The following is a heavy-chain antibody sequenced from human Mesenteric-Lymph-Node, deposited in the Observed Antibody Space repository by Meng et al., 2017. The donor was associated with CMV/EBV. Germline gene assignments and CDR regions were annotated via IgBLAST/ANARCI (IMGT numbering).Heavy chain of an antibody. Sequence: GESLKISCAASGFTFSSYSMNWVRQAPGKGLEWVSSISSSSSYIYYADSVKGRFTISRDNAKNSLYLQMNSLRAEDTAVYYCAGAIAAAAISFDYWGQGTLVTVSS. J-gene: IGHJ4*02. CDR2: ISSSSSYI. CDR1: GFTFSSYS. CDR3: AGAIAAAAISFDY. V-gene: IGHV3-21*01. D-gene: IGHD6-13*01.